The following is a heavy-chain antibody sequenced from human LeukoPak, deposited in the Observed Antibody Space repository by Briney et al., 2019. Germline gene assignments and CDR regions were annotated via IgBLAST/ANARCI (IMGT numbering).Heavy chain of an antibody. V-gene: IGHV3-74*01. CDR3: ARLDTAMVNDY. CDR1: GLTFRSHW. D-gene: IGHD5-18*01. CDR2: ITNDGSST. J-gene: IGHJ4*02. Sequence: PGGSLRLSCAASGLTFRSHWMHWVRQAPGKGLVWVSRITNDGSSTTYADSVKGRFTISRDNAKNSLYLQMNSLRAEDTAVYYCARLDTAMVNDYWGQGTLVTVSS.